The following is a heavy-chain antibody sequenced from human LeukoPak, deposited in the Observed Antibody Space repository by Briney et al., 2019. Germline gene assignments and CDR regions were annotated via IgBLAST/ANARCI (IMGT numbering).Heavy chain of an antibody. J-gene: IGHJ3*02. CDR3: ARVRDSTGYYHRDAFNI. CDR2: INPHSGGA. D-gene: IGHD3-22*01. V-gene: IGHV1-2*06. Sequence: ASVKVSCKASGYTFTAYYMHWVRQAPGQGLEWMGRINPHSGGANYAQKFQGRITMTRDTSIGTAYLELSRLRSDDTAVYFCARVRDSTGYYHRDAFNIWGQGTLVTVSS. CDR1: GYTFTAYY.